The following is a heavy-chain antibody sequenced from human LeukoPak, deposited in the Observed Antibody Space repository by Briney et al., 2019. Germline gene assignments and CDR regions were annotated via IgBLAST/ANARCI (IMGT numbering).Heavy chain of an antibody. J-gene: IGHJ6*02. CDR3: ARGPLNFVVVPAAVYYYYGMDV. D-gene: IGHD2-2*01. CDR2: INHSGST. CDR1: GGSFSGYY. Sequence: PSETLSLTCAVYGGSFSGYYWSRIRQPPGKGLEWIGEINHSGSTNYNPSLKSRVTISVDTSKNQFSLKLSSVTAADTAVYYCARGPLNFVVVPAAVYYYYGMDVWGQGTTVTVSS. V-gene: IGHV4-34*01.